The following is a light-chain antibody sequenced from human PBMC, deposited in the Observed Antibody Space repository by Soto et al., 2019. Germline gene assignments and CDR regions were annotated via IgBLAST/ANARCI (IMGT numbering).Light chain of an antibody. CDR2: GAS. CDR1: QSVGSNY. CDR3: QQFGSARAP. Sequence: EVALKQSPGTLSLSPGESATLSCRASQSVGSNYLAWYQQKPGQAPRLLIYGASSRATGIPDRFSGSGAGTACTLAIAGLAREDFAVYYCQQFGSARAPFGGGTKGEIK. V-gene: IGKV3-20*01. J-gene: IGKJ4*01.